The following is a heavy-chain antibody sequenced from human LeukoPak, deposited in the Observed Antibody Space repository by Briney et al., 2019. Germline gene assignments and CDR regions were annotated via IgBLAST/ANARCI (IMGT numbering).Heavy chain of an antibody. J-gene: IGHJ5*02. Sequence: ASVKVSCKASGYSFIDYYIHWVRQAPGQGLECMGWMNPRTGDTRYEGKFQGRVAMTRETSITTAYMELSGLSSDDTAMYFCTRDVIMGYQQGYFDPWGQGTLVTVSS. CDR1: GYSFIDYY. CDR3: TRDVIMGYQQGYFDP. D-gene: IGHD2-8*01. V-gene: IGHV1-2*02. CDR2: MNPRTGDT.